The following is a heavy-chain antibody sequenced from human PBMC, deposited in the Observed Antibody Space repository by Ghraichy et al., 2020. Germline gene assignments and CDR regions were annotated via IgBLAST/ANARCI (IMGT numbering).Heavy chain of an antibody. CDR2: IPYDGSNK. J-gene: IGHJ4*02. Sequence: GESLNISCAASGFTFSSYGMYWVRQAPGKGLEWVAFIPYDGSNKYYADSVKGRFTISRDNSKKTLYLQMNSLRAEDTAVYYCAKDSKVATSYYLDYWGQGTLLTVSS. V-gene: IGHV3-30*02. CDR1: GFTFSSYG. CDR3: AKDSKVATSYYLDY. D-gene: IGHD4-23*01.